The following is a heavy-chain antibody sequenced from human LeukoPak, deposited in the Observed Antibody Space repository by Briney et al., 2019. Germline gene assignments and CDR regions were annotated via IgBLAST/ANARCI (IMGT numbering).Heavy chain of an antibody. CDR3: ARDNIVVVAATKAYYFDY. Sequence: SETLSLTCTVSGYSISSGYYWGCSRQPPGKGLEWIGSIYHSGSTYYNPSLKSRVTISGDTSKNPFSLKLSSLTAADTAVYYCARDNIVVVAATKAYYFDYWGQGTLVSVSS. CDR2: IYHSGST. V-gene: IGHV4-38-2*02. J-gene: IGHJ4*02. CDR1: GYSISSGYY. D-gene: IGHD2-15*01.